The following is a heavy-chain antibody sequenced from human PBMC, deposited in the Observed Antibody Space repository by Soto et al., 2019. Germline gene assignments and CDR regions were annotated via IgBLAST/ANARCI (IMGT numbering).Heavy chain of an antibody. CDR3: ATTMAYYGNYDFDY. CDR2: IWYDGSNK. J-gene: IGHJ4*02. Sequence: GGSLRLSCAASGFTFSSYGMHWVRQAPGKGLEWVAVIWYDGSNKYYADSVKGRFTISRDNSKNTLYLQMNSLRAEDTAVYYCATTMAYYGNYDFDYWGQGTLVTVPQ. V-gene: IGHV3-33*01. CDR1: GFTFSSYG. D-gene: IGHD4-17*01.